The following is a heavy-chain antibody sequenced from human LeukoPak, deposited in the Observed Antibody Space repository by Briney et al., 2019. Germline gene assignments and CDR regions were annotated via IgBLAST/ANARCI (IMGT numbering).Heavy chain of an antibody. CDR2: INHSGST. Sequence: PSETLSLICAVYGGSFSGYYWSWIRQPPGKGLEWIGEINHSGSTNYNPSLKSRVTISVDTSKNQFSLKLSSVTAADTAVYYCARAGWFGEFSTDYWGQGTLVTVSS. V-gene: IGHV4-34*01. CDR1: GGSFSGYY. J-gene: IGHJ4*02. D-gene: IGHD3-10*01. CDR3: ARAGWFGEFSTDY.